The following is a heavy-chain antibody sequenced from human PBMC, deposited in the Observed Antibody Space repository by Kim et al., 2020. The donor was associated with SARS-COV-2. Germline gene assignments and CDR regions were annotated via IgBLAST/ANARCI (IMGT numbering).Heavy chain of an antibody. CDR1: GFTFNTYG. Sequence: WGSLRLSCAASGFTFNTYGMHWVRQAPGKGLEWVAVISYDGSNKYYADSVKGRFTISRDNSKNTLYLQMNSLRIEDTAVYYCAKSFSGSYFGYDYWGQGTLVTVSS. V-gene: IGHV3-30*18. J-gene: IGHJ4*02. CDR2: ISYDGSNK. D-gene: IGHD1-26*01. CDR3: AKSFSGSYFGYDY.